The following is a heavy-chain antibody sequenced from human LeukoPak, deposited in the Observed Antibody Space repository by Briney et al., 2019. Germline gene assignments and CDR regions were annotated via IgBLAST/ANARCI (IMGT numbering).Heavy chain of an antibody. CDR3: ARESGRSCDF. Sequence: GGSLRLSCAGSGFSFKNAWMSWVRQAPGKGLEWVSYISSSSSSTYYADSVEGRFTISRDNAKKSLFLQMKSLRVEDTALYYCARESGRSCDFWGQGTLVTVSS. CDR2: ISSSSSST. V-gene: IGHV3-11*05. D-gene: IGHD1-26*01. CDR1: GFSFKNAW. J-gene: IGHJ4*02.